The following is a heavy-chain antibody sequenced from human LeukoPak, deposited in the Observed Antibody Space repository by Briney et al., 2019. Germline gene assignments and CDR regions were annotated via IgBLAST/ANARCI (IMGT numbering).Heavy chain of an antibody. Sequence: ASVKVSCKASGYTFTGYYMHWVRQAPGQGLEWMGWINPNSGGTNYAQRFQGRVTMTRDTSISTAYMELSRLRSDDTAVYYCARDFWDSSGWFPDYWGQGTLVTVSS. D-gene: IGHD6-19*01. V-gene: IGHV1-2*02. CDR2: INPNSGGT. J-gene: IGHJ4*02. CDR1: GYTFTGYY. CDR3: ARDFWDSSGWFPDY.